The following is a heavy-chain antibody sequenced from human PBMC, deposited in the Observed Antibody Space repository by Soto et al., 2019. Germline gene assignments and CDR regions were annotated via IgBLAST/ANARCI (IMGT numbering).Heavy chain of an antibody. CDR1: GGSFSGYY. J-gene: IGHJ5*02. D-gene: IGHD3-3*01. V-gene: IGHV4-34*01. CDR2: INHSGST. Sequence: PSETLALTCAVSGGSFSGYYCTCIRQPPWKGLEWIGEINHSGSTNYNPSLKSRVTISVDTSKNQFSLKLSSVTAADTAVYYCARVTIFGVALPTNWFDPWGQGTLVTVSS. CDR3: ARVTIFGVALPTNWFDP.